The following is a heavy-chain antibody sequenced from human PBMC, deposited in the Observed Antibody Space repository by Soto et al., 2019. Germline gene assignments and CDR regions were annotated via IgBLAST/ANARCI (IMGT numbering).Heavy chain of an antibody. D-gene: IGHD3-22*01. CDR3: ARDKTDSSGYYYLDAFDI. CDR2: ISSSSYI. J-gene: IGHJ3*02. V-gene: IGHV3-21*01. Sequence: PGGFLRLSCAASGFTFSSYSMNWVRQAPGKGLEWVSSISSSSYIYYADSVKGRFTISRDNAKNSLYLQMNSLRAEDTAVYYCARDKTDSSGYYYLDAFDIWGQGTMVTVSS. CDR1: GFTFSSYS.